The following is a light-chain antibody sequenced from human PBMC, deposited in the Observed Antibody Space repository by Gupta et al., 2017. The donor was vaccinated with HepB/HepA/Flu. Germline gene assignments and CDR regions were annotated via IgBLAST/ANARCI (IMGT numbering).Light chain of an antibody. V-gene: IGLV2-23*02. J-gene: IGLJ2*01. CDR2: EVS. CDR1: SSDVGSYNR. CDR3: CQYADSSTFEV. Sequence: ARTQPARVSWSPGQSTTISGAGTSSDVGSYNRVSWYHQHPGKAPKLMIYEVSKRPSGVSPRCSGCKSGNTTSLTITGLQAEGDADYYCCQYADSSTFEVFGGGTKLTVL.